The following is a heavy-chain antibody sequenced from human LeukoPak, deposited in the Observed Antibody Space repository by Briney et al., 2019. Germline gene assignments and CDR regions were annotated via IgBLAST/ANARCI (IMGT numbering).Heavy chain of an antibody. CDR1: GFTFNSYA. Sequence: GGSLRLSCAASGFTFNSYAMSWVRQAPGKGLEWVSGLSGNSGSTYYADSVKGRFTISRDNSKNTLYLQMNSLRAEDTAVYYCAKDIVVVIAAGDYLDYWGQGTLVTVSS. J-gene: IGHJ4*02. V-gene: IGHV3-23*01. CDR2: LSGNSGST. D-gene: IGHD2-21*01. CDR3: AKDIVVVIAAGDYLDY.